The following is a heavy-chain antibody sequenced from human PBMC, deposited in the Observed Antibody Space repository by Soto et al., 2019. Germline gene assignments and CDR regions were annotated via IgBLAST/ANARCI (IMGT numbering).Heavy chain of an antibody. D-gene: IGHD3-22*01. Sequence: GGSLRLSCAASGFTFGGYSMNWVRQAPGKGLEWVSYISSSSSTIYYADSVKGRFTISRDNAKNSLYLQMNSLRAEDTAVYYCAREIYDSSGYYAPFDYWGQGTLVTVSS. V-gene: IGHV3-48*01. J-gene: IGHJ4*02. CDR1: GFTFGGYS. CDR2: ISSSSSTI. CDR3: AREIYDSSGYYAPFDY.